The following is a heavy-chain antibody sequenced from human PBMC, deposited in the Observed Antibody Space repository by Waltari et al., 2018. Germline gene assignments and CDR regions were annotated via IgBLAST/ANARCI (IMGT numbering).Heavy chain of an antibody. J-gene: IGHJ6*02. CDR1: GGSISSGGYS. CDR3: ANGIIGVGATAYGMDV. D-gene: IGHD1-26*01. CDR2: IYHSGST. Sequence: QLQLQESGSGLVKPSQTLSLTCAVSGGSISSGGYSWSWIRQPPGKGLEWIGYIYHSGSTYYNPSLKSRVTISVDRSKNQFSLKLSSVTAADTAVYYCANGIIGVGATAYGMDVWGQGTTVTVSS. V-gene: IGHV4-30-2*01.